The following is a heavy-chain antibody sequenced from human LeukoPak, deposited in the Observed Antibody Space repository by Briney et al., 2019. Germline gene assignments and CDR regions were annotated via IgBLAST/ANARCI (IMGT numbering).Heavy chain of an antibody. J-gene: IGHJ6*03. CDR3: ARYLAAVAGTGYYYYMDV. D-gene: IGHD6-19*01. V-gene: IGHV1-69*05. CDR1: GGTFSSYA. Sequence: SVKVSCKASGGTFSSYAISWVRQAPGQGLEWMGGIIPIFGTANYAQKLQGRVTITTDESTSTAYMELSSLRSEDTAVYYCARYLAAVAGTGYYYYMDVWGKGTTVTVSS. CDR2: IIPIFGTA.